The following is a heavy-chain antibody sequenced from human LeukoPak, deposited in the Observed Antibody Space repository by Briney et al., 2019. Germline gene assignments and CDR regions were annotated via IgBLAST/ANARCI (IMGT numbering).Heavy chain of an antibody. CDR2: IYYSWST. Sequence: PSETLSLTCTVSGGSISSYYWSWIRQPPGKGMEWIGYIYYSWSTNYNPSLKRRVTISVDTSKNQFSLKLSSVTAADTAVYYCARDLRGRGQLERRWTDWFDPWGQGTLVTVSS. J-gene: IGHJ5*02. D-gene: IGHD1-1*01. CDR3: ARDLRGRGQLERRWTDWFDP. V-gene: IGHV4-59*12. CDR1: GGSISSYY.